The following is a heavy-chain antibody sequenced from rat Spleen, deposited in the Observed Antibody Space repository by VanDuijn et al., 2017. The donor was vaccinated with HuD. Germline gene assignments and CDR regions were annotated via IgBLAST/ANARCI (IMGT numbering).Heavy chain of an antibody. D-gene: IGHD1-6*01. J-gene: IGHJ3*01. Sequence: EVQLVESGGGLVQPGRSLKLSCAASGFILNNYGMHWIRQAPTKGLEWVASISPSGGSTFYRDSVKGRFTISRDIAKSTLYLQMDSLRSEDTATYYCARRGYTTDYYGIWFAYWGQGTLVTVSS. CDR1: GFILNNYG. CDR3: ARRGYTTDYYGIWFAY. V-gene: IGHV5-19*01. CDR2: ISPSGGST.